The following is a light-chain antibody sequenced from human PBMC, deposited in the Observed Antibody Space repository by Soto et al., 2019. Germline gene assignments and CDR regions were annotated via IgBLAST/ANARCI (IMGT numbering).Light chain of an antibody. V-gene: IGKV1-5*01. CDR2: DAS. Sequence: DIQMTQSPSTLSASVGDRVTITCRASQSISSWLAWYQQKPGKAPKLLIYDASSLESGVPSRFSGSGSGTEFTLTLSSRQPDDFATYYCQQYNSSPWTCGQGTKVEIK. CDR3: QQYNSSPWT. J-gene: IGKJ1*01. CDR1: QSISSW.